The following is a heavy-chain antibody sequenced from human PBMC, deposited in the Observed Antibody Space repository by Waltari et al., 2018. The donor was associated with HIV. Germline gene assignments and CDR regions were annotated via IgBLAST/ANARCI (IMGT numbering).Heavy chain of an antibody. CDR3: ASGYGGRNFDF. Sequence: QVKLVESGGGVVQPGKSVRLSCAASGFTFSNYGMHWVRQAPGKGLEWVAIIWYDGRNKFYADSVKGRFTISRDNSRNTVYLQMDSVRVDDTAVYYCASGYGGRNFDFWGPGTPVSVSS. D-gene: IGHD5-18*01. J-gene: IGHJ4*02. V-gene: IGHV3-33*01. CDR2: IWYDGRNK. CDR1: GFTFSNYG.